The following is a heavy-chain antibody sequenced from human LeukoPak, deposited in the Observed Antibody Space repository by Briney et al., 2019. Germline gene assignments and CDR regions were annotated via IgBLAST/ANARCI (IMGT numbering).Heavy chain of an antibody. CDR1: GFTFSSYE. D-gene: IGHD3-10*01. V-gene: IGHV3-48*03. CDR2: ISSSGSTI. J-gene: IGHJ4*02. Sequence: GGSLRLSCAASGFTFSSYEMNWVRQAPGKGLEWVSYISSSGSTIYYADSVKGRFTISRDNAKNSLYLQMNSLRAEDTAVYYCTGLRRGSGSYNFDYWGQGTLVTVSS. CDR3: TGLRRGSGSYNFDY.